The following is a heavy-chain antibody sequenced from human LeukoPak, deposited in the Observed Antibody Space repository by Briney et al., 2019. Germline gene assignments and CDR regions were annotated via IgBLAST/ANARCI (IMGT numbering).Heavy chain of an antibody. D-gene: IGHD5-18*01. CDR3: ARDKGYSYVFDY. Sequence: SVKVSCRASGGTFSSYAISWVRQAPGQGLEWMGGIIPIFGTANYAQKFQGRVTITADESTSTAYMELSSLRSEDTAVYYCARDKGYSYVFDYWGQGTLVTVSS. V-gene: IGHV1-69*13. J-gene: IGHJ4*02. CDR1: GGTFSSYA. CDR2: IIPIFGTA.